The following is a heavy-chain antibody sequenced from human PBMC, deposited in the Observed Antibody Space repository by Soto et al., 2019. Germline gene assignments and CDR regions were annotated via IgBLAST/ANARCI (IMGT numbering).Heavy chain of an antibody. CDR1: GFTFSSYA. J-gene: IGHJ4*02. CDR3: AKDSMVRGVKLDYFDY. Sequence: GGSLRLSCAASGFTFSSYAMSWVRQAPGKGLEWVSAISGSGGSTYYADSVKGRFTISRDNSKNTLYLQMNSLRAEDTAVYHCAKDSMVRGVKLDYFDYWGQGTLVTVSS. CDR2: ISGSGGST. D-gene: IGHD3-10*01. V-gene: IGHV3-23*01.